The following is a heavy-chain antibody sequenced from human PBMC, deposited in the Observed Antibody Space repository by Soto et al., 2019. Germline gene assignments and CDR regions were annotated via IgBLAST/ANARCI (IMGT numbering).Heavy chain of an antibody. V-gene: IGHV1-3*01. Sequence: ASVKVTWKASGYTFTSNHMYWARQAPGQRLEWMGWINAGNGNTKYSQEFQGRVTITRDTSATTAYMELSSLTSEDTAVYYCARDSAVLPGTYCDYLGRGTLVTVSS. J-gene: IGHJ4*02. D-gene: IGHD1-1*01. CDR3: ARDSAVLPGTYCDY. CDR1: GYTFTSNH. CDR2: INAGNGNT.